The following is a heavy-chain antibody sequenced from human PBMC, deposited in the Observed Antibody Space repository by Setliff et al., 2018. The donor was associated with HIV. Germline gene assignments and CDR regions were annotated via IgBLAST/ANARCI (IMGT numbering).Heavy chain of an antibody. J-gene: IGHJ4*02. CDR2: INPKSDST. CDR3: ARDYYDSSGYIFFPGLPDY. Sequence: ASVKVSCKASGGTFSSYAISWVRQAPGQGLEWMGWINPKSDSTNYAQKFQGWITMTRDTSISTAYMELSRLRSDDTAVYYCARDYYDSSGYIFFPGLPDYWGRGTLVTVSS. V-gene: IGHV1-2*04. CDR1: GGTFSSYA. D-gene: IGHD3-22*01.